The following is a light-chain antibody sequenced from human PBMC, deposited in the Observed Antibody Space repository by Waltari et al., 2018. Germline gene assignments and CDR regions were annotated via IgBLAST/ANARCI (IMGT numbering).Light chain of an antibody. CDR2: RNE. CDR3: SAWDDGLGGPV. V-gene: IGLV1-47*01. CDR1: SSSIGSNL. J-gene: IGLJ1*01. Sequence: QSVLTQAPSASGTPGQRVTISCSGSSSSIGSNLVCWYQQLPGTAPKLLSYRNEQRPSGVPDRISGSKAGTSASLTISGLQPDDDGDYYCSAWDDGLGGPVFGTGTRVTVL.